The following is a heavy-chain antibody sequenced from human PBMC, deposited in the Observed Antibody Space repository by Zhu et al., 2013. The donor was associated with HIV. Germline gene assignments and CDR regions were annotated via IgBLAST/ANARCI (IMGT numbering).Heavy chain of an antibody. D-gene: IGHD4-17*01. J-gene: IGHJ4*02. Sequence: EVQLVESGGGLVKPGGSLRLSCTASGFTFTNAWMTWVRQAPGKGLEWVGRIKSKTNGGTTDYAAPVKGRFTISRDDSKTTLYLQMNSLEAEDTAVYYCTRSDPTVTTSLGYWGQGTLVSVSS. CDR2: IKSKTNGGTT. CDR3: TRSDPTVTTSLGY. CDR1: GFTFTNAW. V-gene: IGHV3-15*01.